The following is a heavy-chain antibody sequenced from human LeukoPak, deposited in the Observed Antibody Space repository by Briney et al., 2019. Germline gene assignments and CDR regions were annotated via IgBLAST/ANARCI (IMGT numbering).Heavy chain of an antibody. CDR2: IWYDGSNK. Sequence: GGSLRLSCAASGFTFSNYDMHWVRRAPDKGLEWVAVIWYDGSNKYYADSVKGRFTISRDNSKNTLYLQMNSLRAEDTAVYYCARGDGYNYWEYWGQGTLVTVSS. CDR3: ARGDGYNYWEY. J-gene: IGHJ4*02. D-gene: IGHD5-24*01. V-gene: IGHV3-33*01. CDR1: GFTFSNYD.